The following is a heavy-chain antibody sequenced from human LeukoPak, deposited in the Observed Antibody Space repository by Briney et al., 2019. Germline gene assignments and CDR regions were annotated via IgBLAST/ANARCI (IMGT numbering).Heavy chain of an antibody. Sequence: VASVKVSCKASGGTFSSYAISWVRQAPGQGLEWMGGIIPIFGTANYAQKFQGRVTITADESTSTAYMELSSLRSEDTAVYYCARQGGLWFGEFDAFDIWGQGTMVTVSS. J-gene: IGHJ3*02. CDR1: GGTFSSYA. D-gene: IGHD3-10*01. CDR2: IIPIFGTA. CDR3: ARQGGLWFGEFDAFDI. V-gene: IGHV1-69*13.